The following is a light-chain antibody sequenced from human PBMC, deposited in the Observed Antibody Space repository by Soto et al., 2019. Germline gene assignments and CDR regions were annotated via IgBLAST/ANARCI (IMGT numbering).Light chain of an antibody. V-gene: IGKV3-20*01. CDR3: QQYYSSLT. CDR1: QSVSSSY. Sequence: EIVLTQSPGTLSLSPGERATLSCRASQSVSSSYLAWYQQKPGQAPRLLIYGASSRATGISDRFSGSGSGTDFTLTISRLEPEDVAVYYCQQYYSSLTFGGGTKVESK. CDR2: GAS. J-gene: IGKJ4*01.